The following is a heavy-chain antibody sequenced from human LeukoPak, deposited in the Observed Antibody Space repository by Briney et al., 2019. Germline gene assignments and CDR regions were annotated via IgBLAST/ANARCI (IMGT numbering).Heavy chain of an antibody. CDR3: VRDFWQKRDRQWYYYGLDV. CDR2: ISDSGSA. Sequence: SETLSLTCTVSGGSISPYYWSWIRQPPGKGLEWIGYISDSGSADYSPSLKSRVTVSIDTSKNQISLKVASVTAADTAVYYCVRDFWQKRDRQWYYYGLDVWGQGTTVTVSS. CDR1: GGSISPYY. J-gene: IGHJ6*02. D-gene: IGHD6-19*01. V-gene: IGHV4-59*01.